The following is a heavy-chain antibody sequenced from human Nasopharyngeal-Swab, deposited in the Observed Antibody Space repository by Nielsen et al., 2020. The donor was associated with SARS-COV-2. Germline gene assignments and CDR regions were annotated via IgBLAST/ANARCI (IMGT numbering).Heavy chain of an antibody. D-gene: IGHD5-24*01. J-gene: IGHJ5*02. CDR1: GYSSVNHS. Sequence: GESLKISCMASGYSSVNHSIGWVRQQPGKGLEWMGMVYPGNSEVAYSASFQDQVTISADKSINTAYLQWSSLRASDTDMYFCARRAARDGYNYEVDPWGQGTQVTVSS. CDR2: VYPGNSEV. V-gene: IGHV5-51*01. CDR3: ARRAARDGYNYEVDP.